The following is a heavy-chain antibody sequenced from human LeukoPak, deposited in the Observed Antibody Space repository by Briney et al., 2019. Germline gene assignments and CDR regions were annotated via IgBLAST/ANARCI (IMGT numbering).Heavy chain of an antibody. J-gene: IGHJ3*02. CDR3: AKDHPLYYYDSSGYYFTAFDI. CDR2: ISGISGIT. D-gene: IGHD3-22*01. Sequence: PGGSLRLSCAASGFTFTTYAMSWVRQAPGKGLEWDSAISGISGITYYADSVKGRFTISRDISKNTLYLQMNSLRAEDTAIYYCAKDHPLYYYDSSGYYFTAFDIWGQGTMVTFSS. V-gene: IGHV3-23*01. CDR1: GFTFTTYA.